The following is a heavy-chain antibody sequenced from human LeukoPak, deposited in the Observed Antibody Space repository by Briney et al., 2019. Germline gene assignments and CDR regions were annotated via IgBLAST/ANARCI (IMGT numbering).Heavy chain of an antibody. D-gene: IGHD3-10*01. CDR2: ISSSGGNT. Sequence: GGSLRVSCAASGFTFDDYGMSWVRQAPGKGLEWVSAISSSGGNTYYADSVKGRFTISRDNAKNSLYLQMNSLRAEDTAVYYCASGREPGAFDYWGQGTLVTVSS. J-gene: IGHJ4*02. V-gene: IGHV3-21*01. CDR3: ASGREPGAFDY. CDR1: GFTFDDYG.